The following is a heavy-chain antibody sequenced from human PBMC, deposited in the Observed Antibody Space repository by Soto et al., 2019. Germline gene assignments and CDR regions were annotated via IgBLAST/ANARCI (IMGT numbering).Heavy chain of an antibody. CDR3: ARDIASYAYGEGY. Sequence: PSETLSLTSTVSGGSINSYWWSWIRQPAGKGLEWIGRVYSSGTTDYNPSLNSRATMSVETSKNQFSLKLSSVTAADTAVYYCARDIASYAYGEGYWGQGIQVTVSS. CDR2: VYSSGTT. V-gene: IGHV4-4*07. CDR1: GGSINSYW. D-gene: IGHD2-21*01. J-gene: IGHJ4*02.